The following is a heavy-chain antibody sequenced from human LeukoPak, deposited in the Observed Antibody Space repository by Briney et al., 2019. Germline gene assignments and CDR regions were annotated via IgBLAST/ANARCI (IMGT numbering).Heavy chain of an antibody. CDR3: ARVGRVSPFYTYCGSTSCYLDY. CDR2: INHSGST. CDR1: GGSFSGYY. D-gene: IGHD2-2*01. J-gene: IGHJ4*02. V-gene: IGHV4-34*01. Sequence: SETLSLTCAVYGGSFSGYYWSWIRQPPGKGLEWIGEINHSGSTNYNPSLKSQVTISVDTSKNQFSLKLSSVTAADTAVYYCARVGRVSPFYTYCGSTSCYLDYWGQGTLVTASS.